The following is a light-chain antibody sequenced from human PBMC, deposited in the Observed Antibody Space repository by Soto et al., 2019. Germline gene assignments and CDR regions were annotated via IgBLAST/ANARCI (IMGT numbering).Light chain of an antibody. J-gene: IGKJ1*01. CDR2: GAS. Sequence: EIVMTQSPSTLSVSPGERATLSCRASQSISSNLAWYQQKPCQAPRLLIYGASTRATGIPARFSGSGSGTEFTLTISSLQSEDFAVYYCQQYNSWPRTFGQGTKVEIK. V-gene: IGKV3-15*01. CDR1: QSISSN. CDR3: QQYNSWPRT.